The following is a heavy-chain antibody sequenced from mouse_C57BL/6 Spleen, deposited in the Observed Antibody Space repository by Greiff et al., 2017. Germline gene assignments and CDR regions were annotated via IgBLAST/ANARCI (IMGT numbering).Heavy chain of an antibody. J-gene: IGHJ2*01. CDR2: IDPSDSYT. V-gene: IGHV1-69*01. Sequence: VQLQQSGAELVMPGASVKLSCKASGYTFTSYWMHWVKQRPGQGLEWIGEIDPSDSYTNYNQKFKGKSTLTVDKSSSTAYMQLSSLTSEDSAVYYCARSRLRLDYWGQGTTLTVSS. D-gene: IGHD3-2*02. CDR1: GYTFTSYW. CDR3: ARSRLRLDY.